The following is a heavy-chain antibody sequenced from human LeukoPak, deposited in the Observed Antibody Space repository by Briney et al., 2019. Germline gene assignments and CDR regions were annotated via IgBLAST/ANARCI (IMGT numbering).Heavy chain of an antibody. J-gene: IGHJ4*02. CDR1: GDSVSSNNAA. CDR2: THYRSKWYT. Sequence: SRTLSLTCVISGDSVSSNNAAWNWIRQSPSRGLEWLGRTHYRSKWYTDYAESVKSRMTINPDTSKNQMSLQLNSVTPEDTAVYYCARDSGSYSSSYRFDSWGQGTLVTVSS. CDR3: ARDSGSYSSSYRFDS. D-gene: IGHD6-6*01. V-gene: IGHV6-1*01.